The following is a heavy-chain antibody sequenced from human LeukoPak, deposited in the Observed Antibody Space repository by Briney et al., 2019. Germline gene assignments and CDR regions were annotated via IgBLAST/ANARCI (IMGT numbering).Heavy chain of an antibody. D-gene: IGHD5-18*01. CDR1: GGSISSSSYY. V-gene: IGHV4-39*07. Sequence: SETLSLTCTVSGGSISSSSYYWGWIRQPPGKGLEWIGSIYYSGSTYYNPSLKSRVTISVDTSKNQFSLKLSSVTAADTAVYYCARAGYSYGYFWFDPWGQGTLVTVSS. CDR3: ARAGYSYGYFWFDP. J-gene: IGHJ5*02. CDR2: IYYSGST.